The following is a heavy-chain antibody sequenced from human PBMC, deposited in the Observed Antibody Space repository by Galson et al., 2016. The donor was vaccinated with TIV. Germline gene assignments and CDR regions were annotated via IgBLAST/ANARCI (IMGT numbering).Heavy chain of an antibody. Sequence: PALVKPTQTVTLTCTFSGFSLNTDGMCVNWIRQPPGKALEWLARIDWDDDKYYSPFLKTRLTISKDTSKSQVVLTLTDMDPVDTATYYCARTPDYYGTSHSHFDHWGQGTLVTVSS. CDR3: ARTPDYYGTSHSHFDH. J-gene: IGHJ4*02. CDR1: GFSLNTDGMC. D-gene: IGHD3-10*01. CDR2: IDWDDDK. V-gene: IGHV2-70*11.